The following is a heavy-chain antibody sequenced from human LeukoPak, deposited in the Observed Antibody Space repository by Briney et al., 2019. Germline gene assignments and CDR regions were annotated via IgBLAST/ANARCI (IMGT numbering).Heavy chain of an antibody. Sequence: GASVKVSCKASGYTFTDYYMHWVRQAPGQGLEWMGWINPNSGGTNYTQKFQGRVTMTRDTSITTAYMELSRLRSDDTAVYYCAREYAWNSDWFDPWGQGTLVTVSS. J-gene: IGHJ5*02. CDR3: AREYAWNSDWFDP. D-gene: IGHD1-7*01. CDR2: INPNSGGT. V-gene: IGHV1-2*02. CDR1: GYTFTDYY.